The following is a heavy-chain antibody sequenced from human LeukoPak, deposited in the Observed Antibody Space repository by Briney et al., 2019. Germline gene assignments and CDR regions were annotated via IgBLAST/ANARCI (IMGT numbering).Heavy chain of an antibody. CDR1: GFTLSSYE. Sequence: GGSLRLSCAASGFTLSSYEMNWVRQAPGKGLEWVSYISSSGSTIYYADSVKGRFTISRDNAKNSLYLQMNSLRSEDTAVYYCARLIGVGYYYGYYYYMDVWGKGTTVTISS. CDR3: ARLIGVGYYYGYYYYMDV. J-gene: IGHJ6*03. D-gene: IGHD3-22*01. V-gene: IGHV3-48*03. CDR2: ISSSGSTI.